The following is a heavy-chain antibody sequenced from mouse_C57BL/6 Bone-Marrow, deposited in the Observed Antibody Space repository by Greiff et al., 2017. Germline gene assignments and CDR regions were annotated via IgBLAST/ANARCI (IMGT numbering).Heavy chain of an antibody. Sequence: VQLQQSGAELVKPGASVKLSCKASGYTFTSYWMQWVKQRPGQGLEWIGEIDPSDSYTNYNQKFKGKATLTVDTSSSTAYMQLSSLTSEDSAVYYCARSPDSSGYWFAYWGQGTLVTVSA. CDR2: IDPSDSYT. CDR1: GYTFTSYW. V-gene: IGHV1-50*01. D-gene: IGHD3-2*02. CDR3: ARSPDSSGYWFAY. J-gene: IGHJ3*01.